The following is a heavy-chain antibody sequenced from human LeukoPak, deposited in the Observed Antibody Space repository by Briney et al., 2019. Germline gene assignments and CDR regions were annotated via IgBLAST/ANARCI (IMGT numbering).Heavy chain of an antibody. V-gene: IGHV1-18*01. J-gene: IGHJ1*01. CDR2: ISAYTGNT. D-gene: IGHD3-10*01. Sequence: GASVKVSCKASGYTFTSYGITWLRQAPGQRLEWMGWISAYTGNTNYTQKFQGRVTMTIDTSMTTAYMELRSLTSDDTAVYYCARGGNVIRGVMTYLQHWGQGSLVTVSS. CDR1: GYTFTSYG. CDR3: ARGGNVIRGVMTYLQH.